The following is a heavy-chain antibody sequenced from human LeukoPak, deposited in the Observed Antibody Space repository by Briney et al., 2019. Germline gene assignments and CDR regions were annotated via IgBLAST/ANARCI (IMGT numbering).Heavy chain of an antibody. CDR1: GFTFSSYA. D-gene: IGHD3-16*02. CDR2: ISGSGGST. V-gene: IGHV3-23*01. CDR3: ARGYYDYVWGSYRYEGYFDY. Sequence: GGSLRLSCAASGFTFSSYAMSWVRQAPGKWLEWVSAISGSGGSTYYADSVKGRFTISRDNSKNTLYLQMNSLRAEDTAVYYCARGYYDYVWGSYRYEGYFDYWGQGTLVTVSS. J-gene: IGHJ4*02.